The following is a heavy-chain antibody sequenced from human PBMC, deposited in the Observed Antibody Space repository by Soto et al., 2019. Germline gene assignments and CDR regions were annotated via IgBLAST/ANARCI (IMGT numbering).Heavy chain of an antibody. D-gene: IGHD1-20*01. Sequence: PSQTLSLTCAISGDSVSSNSAAWNWIRQSPSRGLEWLGRTYYRSKWYNDYAVSVKSRITINPDTSKNQFSLQLNSVTPEDTAVYYCARGTIRNNWKPTPGFFDPWGQGTLVTVSS. V-gene: IGHV6-1*01. CDR2: TYYRSKWYN. J-gene: IGHJ5*02. CDR3: ARGTIRNNWKPTPGFFDP. CDR1: GDSVSSNSAA.